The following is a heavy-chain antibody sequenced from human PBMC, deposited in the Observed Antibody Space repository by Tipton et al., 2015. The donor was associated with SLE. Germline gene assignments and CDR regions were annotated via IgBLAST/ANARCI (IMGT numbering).Heavy chain of an antibody. CDR3: ARLEGDGYKWYFDY. D-gene: IGHD5-24*01. CDR1: GGSIRSDY. J-gene: IGHJ4*02. CDR2: INYSGST. Sequence: TLSLTCTVSGGSIRSDYWNWIRQPPGKGLEWTGYINYSGSTNYNPSLKSRVTISVDTSKNQFSLKLSSVTAADTAVYYCARLEGDGYKWYFDYWGQGTLVTVST. V-gene: IGHV4-59*08.